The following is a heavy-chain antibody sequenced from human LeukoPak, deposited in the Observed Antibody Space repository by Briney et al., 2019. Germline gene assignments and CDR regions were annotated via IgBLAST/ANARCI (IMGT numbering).Heavy chain of an antibody. V-gene: IGHV4-38-2*02. CDR3: ARVARCTSCFDVDY. Sequence: SETLSLTCTVSGYSITSAYYWGWIRQPPGKGLEWIGSFFLKGSTYYNPSLKSRVTISVDPSKNQFSLTLSSVTAADTAVYYCARVARCTSCFDVDYWGQGTLVTVSS. D-gene: IGHD2-2*01. J-gene: IGHJ4*02. CDR1: GYSITSAYY. CDR2: FFLKGST.